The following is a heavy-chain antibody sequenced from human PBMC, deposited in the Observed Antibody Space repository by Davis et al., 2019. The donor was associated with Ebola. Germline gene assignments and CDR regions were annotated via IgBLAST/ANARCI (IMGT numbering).Heavy chain of an antibody. J-gene: IGHJ4*02. D-gene: IGHD5-24*01. CDR2: IYPGDSDT. CDR1: GYSFTSYW. Sequence: GESLKISCKGSGYSFTSYWIGWVRQMPGKGLEWMGIIYPGDSDTRYSPSFQGQVTISADKSISTAYLQWSSLKASDTAMYYCARPGLVGRDGYNYGYFDYWGQGTLVTVSS. CDR3: ARPGLVGRDGYNYGYFDY. V-gene: IGHV5-51*01.